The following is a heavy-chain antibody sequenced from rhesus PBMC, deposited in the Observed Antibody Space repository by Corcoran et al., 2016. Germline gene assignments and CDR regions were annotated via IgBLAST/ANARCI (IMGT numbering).Heavy chain of an antibody. CDR2: IYSSSGNT. CDR1: GDSISGGYG. V-gene: IGHV4S7*01. Sequence: QVQLQESDPGLLKPSETLSLTCAVSGDSISGGYGWGWIRQPPGKGLEWIGSIYSSSGNTYYNHSLKSRVTISTDTSKNQFSLTLGSVTAADTAVYYWSRDGDDSGYHPFDYWGQGVLVTVSS. D-gene: IGHD3-28*01. J-gene: IGHJ4*01. CDR3: SRDGDDSGYHPFDY.